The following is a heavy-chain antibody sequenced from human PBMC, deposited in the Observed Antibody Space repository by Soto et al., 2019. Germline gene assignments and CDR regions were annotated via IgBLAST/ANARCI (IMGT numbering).Heavy chain of an antibody. CDR1: GFSLSTSGAA. J-gene: IGHJ5*02. V-gene: IGHV2-5*02. CDR3: AHRATMTIFGIIIDNGIWFDP. CDR2: IYWDGDK. D-gene: IGHD3-3*01. Sequence: QINLIESGPTLVNPTQTLTLTCTFSGFSLSTSGAAVGWVRQPPGRALEWLALIYWDGDKRYNASLGNRLTITKDTSMNQVVLTLTNVEPADRATHYCAHRATMTIFGIIIDNGIWFDPWGQGTRVIVSS.